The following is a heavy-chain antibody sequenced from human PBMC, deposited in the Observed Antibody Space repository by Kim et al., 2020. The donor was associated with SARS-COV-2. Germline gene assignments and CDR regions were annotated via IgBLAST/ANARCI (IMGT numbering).Heavy chain of an antibody. J-gene: IGHJ4*02. V-gene: IGHV4-39*01. D-gene: IGHD2-21*01. CDR1: GGSISSSSYY. CDR2: IYYSGST. Sequence: SETLSLTCTVSGGSISSSSYYWGWIRQPPGKGLEWIGSIYYSGSTYYNPSLKSRVTISVDTSKNQFSLKLSSVTAADTAVYYCARHEGARGYFGGGGDYFDYWGQGTLVTVSS. CDR3: ARHEGARGYFGGGGDYFDY.